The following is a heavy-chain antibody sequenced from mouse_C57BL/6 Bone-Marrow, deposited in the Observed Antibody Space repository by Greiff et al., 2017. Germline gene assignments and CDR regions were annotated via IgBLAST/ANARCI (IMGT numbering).Heavy chain of an antibody. J-gene: IGHJ1*03. D-gene: IGHD1-1*01. CDR3: ARDYYGRLWYFDV. Sequence: QVQLKQPGTELVKPGASVKLSCKASGYTFTSYWMHWVKQRPGQGLEWIGNIDPSNGGTNYNEKFKSKATLTVDKSSSTAYMQLSSLTSEDSAVYYCARDYYGRLWYFDVWGTGTTVSVSS. CDR2: IDPSNGGT. V-gene: IGHV1-53*01. CDR1: GYTFTSYW.